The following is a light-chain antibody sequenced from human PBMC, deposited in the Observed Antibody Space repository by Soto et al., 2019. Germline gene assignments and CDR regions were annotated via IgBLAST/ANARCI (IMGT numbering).Light chain of an antibody. V-gene: IGKV3-20*01. CDR3: QQYGSSRT. CDR1: QSVSNNY. J-gene: IGKJ1*01. Sequence: EIVLTQSPGTLSLSPRERATLSCRASQSVSNNYLAWYQQKPGQAPRLLIYGASNRATGIPDRFSGSGSGTDFTLTISRLEPEDFAVYYCQQYGSSRTFGQGTKVEIK. CDR2: GAS.